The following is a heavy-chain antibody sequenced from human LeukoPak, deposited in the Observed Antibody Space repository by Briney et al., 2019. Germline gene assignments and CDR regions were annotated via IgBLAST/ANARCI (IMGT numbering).Heavy chain of an antibody. V-gene: IGHV3-74*01. J-gene: IGHJ4*02. D-gene: IGHD3-22*01. CDR1: GFTSSSHL. Sequence: PGGSLILSCVASGFTSSSHLMHWVRQVPGKGLVWVSRIDSDGSKTDYADSVKGRFTFSRDNARNTLYLQMNSLRAEDTAVYYCVRLSSGYYGLIDHWGQGTLVTVSS. CDR3: VRLSSGYYGLIDH. CDR2: IDSDGSKT.